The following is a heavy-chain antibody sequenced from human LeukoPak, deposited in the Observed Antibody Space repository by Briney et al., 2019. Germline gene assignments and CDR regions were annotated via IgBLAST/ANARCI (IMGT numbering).Heavy chain of an antibody. Sequence: PSETLSLTCTVSGGSISSSSYYWGWIRQPPGKGLEWIGSIYYSGSTYYNPSLKSRVTISVDTSKNQFSLKLSSVTAADTAVYYCARDRRYCSSTSCPITYYYYYYMDVWGKGTTVTVSS. J-gene: IGHJ6*03. CDR1: GGSISSSSYY. CDR3: ARDRRYCSSTSCPITYYYYYYMDV. D-gene: IGHD2-2*01. V-gene: IGHV4-39*02. CDR2: IYYSGST.